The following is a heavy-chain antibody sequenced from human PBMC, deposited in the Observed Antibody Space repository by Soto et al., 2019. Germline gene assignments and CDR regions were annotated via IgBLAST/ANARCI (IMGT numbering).Heavy chain of an antibody. CDR1: GYTFTSYG. V-gene: IGHV1-18*01. CDR3: ASRGDARDYYYGMDV. J-gene: IGHJ6*02. Sequence: ASVKVSCKASGYTFTSYGISWVRQAPGQGLEWMGWISAYNGNTNYAQKLQGRVIMTTDTSTSTAYMELRSLRSDDTAVYYCASRGDARDYYYGMDVWGQGTTVTVSS. D-gene: IGHD2-21*02. CDR2: ISAYNGNT.